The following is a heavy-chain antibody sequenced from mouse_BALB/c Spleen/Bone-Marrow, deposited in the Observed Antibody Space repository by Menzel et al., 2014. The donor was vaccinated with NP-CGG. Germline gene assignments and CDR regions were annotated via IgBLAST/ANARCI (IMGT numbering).Heavy chain of an antibody. CDR2: ITNGGNYT. CDR1: GFSFNSYG. D-gene: IGHD2-2*01. V-gene: IGHV5-9-2*01. CDR3: VRNYYGYDGYFDY. J-gene: IGHJ2*01. Sequence: EVHLVESGGGLVKPGGSLKLSCTASGFSFNSYGMSWVRQTPEKRLEWVATITNGGNYTYYPDSVKGRFTISRDNVKNNLYLQMRSLRSEDTALYYCVRNYYGYDGYFDYWGQGTTLTVSS.